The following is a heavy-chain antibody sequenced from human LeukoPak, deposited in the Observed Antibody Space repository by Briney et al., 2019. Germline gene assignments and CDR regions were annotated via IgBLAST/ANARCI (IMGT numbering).Heavy chain of an antibody. Sequence: SETLSLTCTVSGASINYYYWTWIRQPPGKGLEWIAYIYYSGTTNYNPSFRSRVTLSVDTSKSQISLRLSSVTAADTAVYYCARYVVYGSGKYYFDYWGQGTLVTVSS. CDR2: IYYSGTT. D-gene: IGHD3-10*01. CDR1: GASINYYY. CDR3: ARYVVYGSGKYYFDY. V-gene: IGHV4-59*01. J-gene: IGHJ4*02.